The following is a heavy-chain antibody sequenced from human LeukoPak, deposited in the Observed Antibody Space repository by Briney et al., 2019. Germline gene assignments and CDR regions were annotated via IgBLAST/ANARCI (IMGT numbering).Heavy chain of an antibody. Sequence: ASVKVSCKASGYTFTSYGISWVRQAPGQGLEWMGWISAYNGNTNYAQKLQGRVTMTTDTSTSTAYMELRSLRSDDTAVYYCASSPYSSGPRNWFDPWGQGTLVTVSS. CDR2: ISAYNGNT. CDR3: ASSPYSSGPRNWFDP. V-gene: IGHV1-18*01. CDR1: GYTFTSYG. D-gene: IGHD6-19*01. J-gene: IGHJ5*02.